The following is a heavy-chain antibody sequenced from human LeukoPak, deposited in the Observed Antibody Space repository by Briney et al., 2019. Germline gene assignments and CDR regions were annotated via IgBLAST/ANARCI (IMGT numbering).Heavy chain of an antibody. Sequence: ASVKVSCKASGGTFSSYAISWVRQAPGQGLEWMGGIIPIFGTANYAQKFQGRVTITTDESTSTAYMELSSLRSEDTAVYYCARGGGDLFYYHMDVWGKGTTVTVSS. CDR3: ARGGGDLFYYHMDV. V-gene: IGHV1-69*05. CDR2: IIPIFGTA. CDR1: GGTFSSYA. J-gene: IGHJ6*03. D-gene: IGHD2-21*02.